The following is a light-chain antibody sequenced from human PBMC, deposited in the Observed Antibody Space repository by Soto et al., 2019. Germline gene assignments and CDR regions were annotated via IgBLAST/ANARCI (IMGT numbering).Light chain of an antibody. CDR1: QSVGSN. J-gene: IGKJ4*01. CDR2: GTS. CDR3: QQYNNWPLT. Sequence: EIVMTQSPVTLSVSPGERATLSCRASQSVGSNLAWYQQKPGQAPRLLIYGTSTRATGIPARFSGSGSGTEFTLTIGSLQSEDFAVYYCQQYNNWPLTFGGGTNVEIK. V-gene: IGKV3-15*01.